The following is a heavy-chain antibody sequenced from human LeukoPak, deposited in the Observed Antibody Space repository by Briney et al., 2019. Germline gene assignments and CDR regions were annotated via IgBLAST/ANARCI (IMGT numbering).Heavy chain of an antibody. CDR2: ISSSGSTI. J-gene: IGHJ4*02. CDR3: ARGGSSGYHFFDY. CDR1: GFTFSSYD. V-gene: IGHV3-48*03. D-gene: IGHD3-22*01. Sequence: PGGSLRLSCAASGFTFSSYDMNWVRQAPGKGPEWVSYISSSGSTIYYADSVKGRFTISRDNAKNSLYLQMNSLRAEDTAVYYCARGGSSGYHFFDYWGQGTLVAVSS.